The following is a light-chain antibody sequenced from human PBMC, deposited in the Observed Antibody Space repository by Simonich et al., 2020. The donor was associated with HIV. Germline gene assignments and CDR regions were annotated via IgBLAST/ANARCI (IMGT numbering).Light chain of an antibody. V-gene: IGKV3D-20*01. CDR2: DTS. J-gene: IGKJ2*01. CDR1: ESVNSKY. CDR3: QQYGSSPPYT. Sequence: EIVLTQSPGTLSLSPGERATLSCRASESVNSKYLAWYQQKPGLAPRLLNYDTSSRATGIPDRFSGSGSGTDFTLSISRLEPEDFAVYYCQQYGSSPPYTFGQGTKLEIK.